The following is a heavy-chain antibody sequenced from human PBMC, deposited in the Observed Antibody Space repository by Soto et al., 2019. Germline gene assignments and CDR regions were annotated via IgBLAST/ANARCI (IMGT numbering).Heavy chain of an antibody. CDR3: ARDREYSSSWYQVYYFDY. D-gene: IGHD6-13*01. CDR1: GGTFSSYA. CDR2: IIPIFGTA. J-gene: IGHJ4*02. V-gene: IGHV1-69*13. Sequence: GASVKVSCKASGGTFSSYAISWVRQAPGQGLEWMGGIIPIFGTANYAQKFQGRVTITADESTSTAYMELSSLRSEDTAVYYCARDREYSSSWYQVYYFDYWGQGTLVTVSS.